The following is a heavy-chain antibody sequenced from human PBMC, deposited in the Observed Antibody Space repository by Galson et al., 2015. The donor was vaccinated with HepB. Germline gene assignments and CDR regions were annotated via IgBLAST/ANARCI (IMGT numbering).Heavy chain of an antibody. CDR1: GGSFSGYY. D-gene: IGHD6-19*01. Sequence: ETLSLTCAVYGGSFSGYYWSWIRQPPGKGLEWVGEINHSGSTNYNPSLKSRVTISVDTSKNQFSQKLSSVTAADTAVYFCARGVSGIAVAGRDRGLGYWGQGTLVTVSS. CDR3: ARGVSGIAVAGRDRGLGY. CDR2: INHSGST. V-gene: IGHV4-34*01. J-gene: IGHJ4*02.